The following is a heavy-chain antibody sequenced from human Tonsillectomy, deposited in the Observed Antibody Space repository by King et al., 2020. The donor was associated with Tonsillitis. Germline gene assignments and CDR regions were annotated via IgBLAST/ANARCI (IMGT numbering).Heavy chain of an antibody. Sequence: QLVQSGPEVKKPGTSVKVSCKASGFTFTSSAMQWVRQARGQRLEWIGWIVVGSGNTNYAQKFQERVTITRDMSTSTAYMKLSSLRSEDTAVYYCAAAPIMITFGGVIANDAFDIWGQGTMVTVSS. CDR1: GFTFTSSA. D-gene: IGHD3-16*02. V-gene: IGHV1-58*02. CDR2: IVVGSGNT. J-gene: IGHJ3*02. CDR3: AAAPIMITFGGVIANDAFDI.